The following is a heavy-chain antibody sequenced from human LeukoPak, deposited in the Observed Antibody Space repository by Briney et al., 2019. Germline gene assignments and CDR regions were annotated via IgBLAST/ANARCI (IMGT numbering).Heavy chain of an antibody. CDR3: ATDFRCDST. J-gene: IGHJ4*02. CDR1: GFSVNSKY. Sequence: GGSLRLSCAASGFSVNSKYMSWVRQAPGKGLEWVSVIYSAGNAYYADSVKGRFTISRDTSKNALYLQMSSLRAGDTAVYYCATDFRCDSTWGQGTLVTVSS. V-gene: IGHV3-66*01. D-gene: IGHD2-21*01. CDR2: IYSAGNA.